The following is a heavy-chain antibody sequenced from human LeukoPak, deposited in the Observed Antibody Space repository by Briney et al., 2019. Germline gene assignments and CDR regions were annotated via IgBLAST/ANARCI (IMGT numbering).Heavy chain of an antibody. CDR2: INPNSGGT. D-gene: IGHD1-14*01. V-gene: IGHV1-2*02. J-gene: IGHJ3*02. CDR1: GYTFTGYY. CDR3: ARGGSRNDAFDI. Sequence: ASVKVSCMAPGYTFTGYYMHWVRQAPGQGLEWMGWINPNSGGTNYAQKFQGRVTMTRDTSISTAYMELSRLRSDDTAVYYCARGGSRNDAFDIWGQGTMVTVSS.